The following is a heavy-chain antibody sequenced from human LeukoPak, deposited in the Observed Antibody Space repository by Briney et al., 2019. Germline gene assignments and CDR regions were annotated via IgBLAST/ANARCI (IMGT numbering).Heavy chain of an antibody. CDR2: IYSGGST. Sequence: GGSLRLSCAASGLTVSSNYMSWVRQAPGKGLEWVSVIYSGGSTYYADSVKGRFTISRDNSKNTLYLQMNSLRAEDTAVYYCARSPDILTGAFDIWGQGTMVTVSS. CDR3: ARSPDILTGAFDI. J-gene: IGHJ3*02. V-gene: IGHV3-66*01. D-gene: IGHD3-9*01. CDR1: GLTVSSNY.